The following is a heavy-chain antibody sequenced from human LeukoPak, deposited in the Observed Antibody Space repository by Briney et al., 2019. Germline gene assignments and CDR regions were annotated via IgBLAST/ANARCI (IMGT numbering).Heavy chain of an antibody. CDR2: ISYDGSNK. Sequence: GGSLRLSCAASGFTFSSYAMHWVRQAPGKGLEWVAVISYDGSNKYYADSVKGRFTISRDNSKNTLYLQMNSLRAEDTAVYYCARADYVWGSYPTPPEYWGQGTLVTVSS. D-gene: IGHD3-16*02. CDR3: ARADYVWGSYPTPPEY. V-gene: IGHV3-30*04. J-gene: IGHJ4*02. CDR1: GFTFSSYA.